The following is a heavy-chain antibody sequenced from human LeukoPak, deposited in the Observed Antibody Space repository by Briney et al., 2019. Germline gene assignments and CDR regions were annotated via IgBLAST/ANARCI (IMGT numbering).Heavy chain of an antibody. V-gene: IGHV4-59*08. CDR3: ATMYSSGWYDG. J-gene: IGHJ4*02. Sequence: SETMSLTCTVSGGSISSYYWSWIRQPPGKGLEWIGYIYYSGSTNYNPSLKSRVTISVDTSKNQFSLKLSSVTAADTAVYYCATMYSSGWYDGWGQGTLVTVSS. D-gene: IGHD6-19*01. CDR1: GGSISSYY. CDR2: IYYSGST.